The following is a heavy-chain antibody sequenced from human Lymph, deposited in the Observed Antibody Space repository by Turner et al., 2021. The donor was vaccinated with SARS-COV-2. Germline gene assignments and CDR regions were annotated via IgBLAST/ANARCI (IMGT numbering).Heavy chain of an antibody. D-gene: IGHD2-2*01. CDR3: ARGSRDCSSTSCYPFFDF. CDR2: IIPIFGTA. Sequence: QVQLAQSGAEVKKHGFSVKVTGNASGGTFSSYAISWVRQAPGQGLEWMGEIIPIFGTAKYAQKFQGRVTIIADESTSTAYMELSSLRSEDTALYYCARGSRDCSSTSCYPFFDFWGQGTLVTVSS. J-gene: IGHJ4*02. V-gene: IGHV1-69*01. CDR1: GGTFSSYA.